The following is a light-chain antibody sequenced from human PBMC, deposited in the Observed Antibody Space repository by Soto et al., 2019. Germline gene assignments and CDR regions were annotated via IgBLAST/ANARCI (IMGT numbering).Light chain of an antibody. Sequence: DIQMTQSPSTLSASVGDRVRITCRASQSISSWLAWYQQTPWKAPKPLISKASILESGVPTSFSGSGSGTEFTLTISSLQPDDFATYYCQQYNSYPLTFGGGTKV. J-gene: IGKJ4*01. CDR2: KAS. V-gene: IGKV1-5*03. CDR3: QQYNSYPLT. CDR1: QSISSW.